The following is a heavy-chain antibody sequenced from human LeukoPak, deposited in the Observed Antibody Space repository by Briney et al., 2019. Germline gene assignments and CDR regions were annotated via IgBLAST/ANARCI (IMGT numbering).Heavy chain of an antibody. D-gene: IGHD1-7*01. CDR1: GYTFTSYY. Sequence: GASVKVSCKASGYTFTSYYMHWVRQAPGQGLEWMGGIIPIFGTANYAQKFQGRVTITTDESTSTAYMELSSLRSEDTAVYYCASSGKGELELHELGDAFDIWGQGTMVTVSS. J-gene: IGHJ3*02. V-gene: IGHV1-69*05. CDR3: ASSGKGELELHELGDAFDI. CDR2: IIPIFGTA.